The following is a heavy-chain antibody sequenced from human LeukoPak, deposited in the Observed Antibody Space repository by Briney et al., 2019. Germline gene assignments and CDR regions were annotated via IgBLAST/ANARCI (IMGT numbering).Heavy chain of an antibody. Sequence: GGSLRLSCAASGFTFSSYAMSWVRQAPGKGLEWVSVIYSGGSTYYADSVKGRFTISRDNSKNTLYLQMNSLRAEDTAVYYCARVSQHYYDSSGYTYWGQGTLVTVSS. CDR3: ARVSQHYYDSSGYTY. J-gene: IGHJ4*02. CDR2: IYSGGST. CDR1: GFTFSSYA. D-gene: IGHD3-22*01. V-gene: IGHV3-66*01.